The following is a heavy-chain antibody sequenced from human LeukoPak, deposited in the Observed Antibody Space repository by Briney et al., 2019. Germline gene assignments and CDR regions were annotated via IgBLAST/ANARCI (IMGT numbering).Heavy chain of an antibody. CDR1: GYSFNDYY. Sequence: ASVKVSRKASGYSFNDYYIHWARQAPGQGLEWMGWINPNRGGTSYAQKFQGRVTMTRDTSITTAYMELSSLRSDDTAMYYCARDTCDGVTCYNWFDPWGQGTLVTVSS. CDR2: INPNRGGT. J-gene: IGHJ5*02. D-gene: IGHD4-17*01. CDR3: ARDTCDGVTCYNWFDP. V-gene: IGHV1-2*02.